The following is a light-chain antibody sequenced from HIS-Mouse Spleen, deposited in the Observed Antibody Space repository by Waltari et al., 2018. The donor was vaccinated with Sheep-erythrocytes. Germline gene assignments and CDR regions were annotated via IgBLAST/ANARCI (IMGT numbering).Light chain of an antibody. V-gene: IGLV2-23*01. CDR1: RSDVGSYNL. Sequence: QSALTQPASVSGSPGQSITISCTGPRSDVGSYNLVPWYQQHPGKAPKLMIYEGSKRPSGVSNRFSGSKSGNTASLTISGLQAEDEADYYCCSYAGSSTPWVFGGGTKLTVL. CDR3: CSYAGSSTPWV. J-gene: IGLJ3*02. CDR2: EGS.